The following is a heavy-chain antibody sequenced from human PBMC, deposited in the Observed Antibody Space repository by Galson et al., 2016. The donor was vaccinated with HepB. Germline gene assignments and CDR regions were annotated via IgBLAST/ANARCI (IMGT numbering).Heavy chain of an antibody. V-gene: IGHV1-2*02. J-gene: IGHJ6*02. CDR3: AREETTVSGRDV. D-gene: IGHD4-17*01. Sequence: SVKVSCKASGYTFTGYYMHWVRQAPGQGLEWMGRINPNSGGTNYAQKFQGRVTMTRDTSISTADMELSRLRSGDTAVYYCAREETTVSGRDVWGQGTTVTVSS. CDR2: INPNSGGT. CDR1: GYTFTGYY.